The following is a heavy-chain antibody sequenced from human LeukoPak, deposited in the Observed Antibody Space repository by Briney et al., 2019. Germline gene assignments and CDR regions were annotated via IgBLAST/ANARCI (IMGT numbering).Heavy chain of an antibody. CDR2: IRSKANNYAT. CDR1: GFTFSDSA. J-gene: IGHJ4*02. V-gene: IGHV3-73*01. Sequence: PGGSLRLSCAASGFTFSDSAMHWVRQASGKGLEWVGRIRSKANNYATAYGESVKGRFTISRDDSKNTAYLQMNSLKTEDTAVYYCTRKRDSSGYPIDYWGQGTLVTVSS. CDR3: TRKRDSSGYPIDY. D-gene: IGHD3-22*01.